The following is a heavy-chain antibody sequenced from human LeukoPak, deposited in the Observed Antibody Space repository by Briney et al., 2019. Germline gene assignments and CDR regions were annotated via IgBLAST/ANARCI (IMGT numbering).Heavy chain of an antibody. J-gene: IGHJ4*02. Sequence: ASVTVSYKASGYTFTNYYMHWVRQAPGQGLAGMGIINPSGGSPSYPQKFQVTVTITRDTSTSTVYMELSSMRSEDTAVYYCARDDYWGQGTLVTVSS. CDR2: INPSGGSP. CDR1: GYTFTNYY. CDR3: ARDDY. V-gene: IGHV1-46*01.